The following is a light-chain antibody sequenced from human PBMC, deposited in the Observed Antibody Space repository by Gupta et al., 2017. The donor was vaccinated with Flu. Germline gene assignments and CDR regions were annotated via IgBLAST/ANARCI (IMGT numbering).Light chain of an antibody. J-gene: IGKJ1*01. Sequence: DIQMTQSPSSLSASVGDRVTITCRASQSINDYLNWYQQKPGKAPKLLIYAASNLQSGVPSRFSGSGSGTDFTLTISRLQREDFATYCCQQKDYPPWTFGRGTKVEIK. CDR3: QQKDYPPWT. CDR2: AAS. V-gene: IGKV1-39*01. CDR1: QSINDY.